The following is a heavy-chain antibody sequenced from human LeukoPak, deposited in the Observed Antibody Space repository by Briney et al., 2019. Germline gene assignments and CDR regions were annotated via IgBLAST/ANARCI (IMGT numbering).Heavy chain of an antibody. J-gene: IGHJ4*02. CDR2: IHYSGST. Sequence: PSETLSLTCTVSGDSISSGDHYWSWIRQPPGKGLEWIGYIHYSGSTYYNPSLKSRLIMSVDMSKNQFSLSLNSVIAADSAVYYCARAAAGKNSYYFLDYWGQGTLVTVSS. CDR3: ARAAAGKNSYYFLDY. CDR1: GDSISSGDHY. V-gene: IGHV4-30-4*01. D-gene: IGHD2/OR15-2a*01.